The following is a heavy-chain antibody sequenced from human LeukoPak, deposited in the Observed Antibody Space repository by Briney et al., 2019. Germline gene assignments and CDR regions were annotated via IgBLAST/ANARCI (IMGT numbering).Heavy chain of an antibody. V-gene: IGHV1-18*01. CDR1: GYSFTSFG. J-gene: IGHJ4*02. D-gene: IGHD2-21*02. CDR2: ISAASGST. Sequence: GASVKVSCMASGYSFTSFGLSWVRQAPGQGPEWMGWISAASGSTNYAQKFRDRVTMTTDTSTTTVYMELRSLRSDDTAVYYCAKEQEGTAIGGVFDYWGQGTVVTVSS. CDR3: AKEQEGTAIGGVFDY.